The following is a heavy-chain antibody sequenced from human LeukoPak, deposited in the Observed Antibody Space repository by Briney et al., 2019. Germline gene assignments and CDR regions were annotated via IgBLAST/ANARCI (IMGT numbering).Heavy chain of an antibody. CDR1: GYTFTSYG. J-gene: IGHJ4*02. D-gene: IGHD1-7*01. Sequence: GGSLRLSCAASGYTFTSYGISWVRQAPGQGLEWMGWISAYNGNTNYAQKLQGRVTMTTDTSTSTAYMELRSLRSDDTAVYYCARVGTTTTFFDYWGQGTLVTVSS. CDR3: ARVGTTTTFFDY. V-gene: IGHV1-18*01. CDR2: ISAYNGNT.